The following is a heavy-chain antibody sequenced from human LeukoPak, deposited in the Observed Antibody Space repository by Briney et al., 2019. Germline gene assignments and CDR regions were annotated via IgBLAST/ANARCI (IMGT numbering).Heavy chain of an antibody. CDR1: GGSISSSSYY. J-gene: IGHJ4*02. D-gene: IGHD6-13*01. Sequence: SETLSLTCTVSGGSISSSSYYWGWIRQPPGKGLEWIGSTYYSGSTYYNPSLKSRVTISVDTSKNQFSLKLSSVTAADTAVYYCAHIAAAGTGYWGQGTLVTVSS. V-gene: IGHV4-39*01. CDR2: TYYSGST. CDR3: AHIAAAGTGY.